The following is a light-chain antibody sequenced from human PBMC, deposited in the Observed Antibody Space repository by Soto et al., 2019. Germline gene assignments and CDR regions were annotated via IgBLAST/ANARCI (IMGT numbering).Light chain of an antibody. CDR3: QQYKNSPIT. Sequence: EIVLTQSPGTLSLSPGERATLSCRASQSVSSSYLAWYQQKPGQAPRLLIYGASSRATGIPDRFSGSGSGTDFTLTISRLEPEDFAVYYCQQYKNSPITFGPGTTVDIK. CDR2: GAS. V-gene: IGKV3-20*01. CDR1: QSVSSSY. J-gene: IGKJ3*01.